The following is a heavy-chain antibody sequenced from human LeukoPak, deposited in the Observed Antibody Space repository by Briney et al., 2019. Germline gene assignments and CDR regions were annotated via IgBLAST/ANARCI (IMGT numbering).Heavy chain of an antibody. CDR1: GFTFSIYT. V-gene: IGHV3-30*04. CDR3: ARGAWQWLNQPPDY. D-gene: IGHD6-19*01. Sequence: PGRSLRLSCTASGFTFSIYTMHWVRQAPGKGLEWVALISYDGSNKYYADSVKGRFTISRDNSKNTLYVQMNSLRTEDTAVYFCARGAWQWLNQPPDYWGQGTLVTVSS. CDR2: ISYDGSNK. J-gene: IGHJ4*02.